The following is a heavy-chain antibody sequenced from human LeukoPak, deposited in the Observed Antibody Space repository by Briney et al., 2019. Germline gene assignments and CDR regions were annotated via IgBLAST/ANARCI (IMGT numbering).Heavy chain of an antibody. Sequence: ASVKVSCKASGYTFTGYYMHWVRQAPGLGLEWMGWINPNSGDTNYAQQFQGRVTMTRDTSITTAYMELSSLRSDDSAVYYCARAGDLLDQWFDPWGQGTLVTVSS. V-gene: IGHV1-2*02. CDR1: GYTFTGYY. CDR3: ARAGDLLDQWFDP. J-gene: IGHJ5*02. CDR2: INPNSGDT. D-gene: IGHD3-3*01.